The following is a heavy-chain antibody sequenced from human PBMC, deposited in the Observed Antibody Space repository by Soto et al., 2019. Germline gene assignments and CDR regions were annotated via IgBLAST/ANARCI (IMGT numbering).Heavy chain of an antibody. V-gene: IGHV4-34*01. CDR1: GGSFSGYY. CDR2: INHSEST. D-gene: IGHD2-2*01. Sequence: SETLSLTCAVYGGSFSGYYWGWIRQPPGKGLEWIGEINHSESTNYNPSLKSRVTISVDTSKNQFSLKLSSVTAADTAVYYCARGDIVVVPAARRGMDVWGQGTTVTVSS. CDR3: ARGDIVVVPAARRGMDV. J-gene: IGHJ6*02.